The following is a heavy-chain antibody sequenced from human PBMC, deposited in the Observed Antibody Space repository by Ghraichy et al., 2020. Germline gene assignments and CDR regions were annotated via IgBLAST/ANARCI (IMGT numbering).Heavy chain of an antibody. V-gene: IGHV4-31*03. D-gene: IGHD4-17*01. CDR2: IYYSGST. Sequence: SQTLSLTCTVSGGSISSGGYYWSWIRQHPGKGLEWIGYIYYSGSTYYNPSLKSRVTISVDTSKNQFSLKLSSVTAADTAVYYCAARGNDYGDLRATDAFDIWGQGTMVTVSS. CDR1: GGSISSGGYY. J-gene: IGHJ3*02. CDR3: AARGNDYGDLRATDAFDI.